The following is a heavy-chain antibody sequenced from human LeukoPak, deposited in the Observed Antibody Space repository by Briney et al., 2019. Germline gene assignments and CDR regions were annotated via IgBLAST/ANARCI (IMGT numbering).Heavy chain of an antibody. CDR2: INPNNGGT. CDR3: ARDRSRSGSYRDAFDI. D-gene: IGHD1-26*01. CDR1: GYTFSDYY. J-gene: IGHJ3*02. Sequence: ASVKVSCKTSGYTFSDYYIHWVRQAPGQGLEWMGWINPNNGGTNYAQKFQGRVTMTRDTSISTAYMELSRLRSDDTAVYYCARDRSRSGSYRDAFDIWGQGTMVTVS. V-gene: IGHV1-2*02.